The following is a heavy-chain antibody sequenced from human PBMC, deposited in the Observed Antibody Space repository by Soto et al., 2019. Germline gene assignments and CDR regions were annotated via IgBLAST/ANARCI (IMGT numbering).Heavy chain of an antibody. D-gene: IGHD6-6*01. J-gene: IGHJ6*03. CDR1: GYTFTGYY. Sequence: ASVKVSCKASGYTFTGYYMHWVRQAPGQGLEWMGWINPNSGGTNYAQKFQGWVTMTRDTSISTAYMELSRLRSDDTAVYYCARGPISSSKRVTDYYYFMDVWRKGTTVTVSS. CDR2: INPNSGGT. CDR3: ARGPISSSKRVTDYYYFMDV. V-gene: IGHV1-2*04.